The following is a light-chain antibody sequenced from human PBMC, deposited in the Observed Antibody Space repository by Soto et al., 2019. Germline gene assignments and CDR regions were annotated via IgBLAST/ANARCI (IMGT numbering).Light chain of an antibody. Sequence: QSVLTQPPSASGAPGQRVTISCTGSSSNIGAGYGVHWYQHLPGTAPKLLIYGNNNRPSGVPDRFSASKSGPSASLASTGLQADDEADYHCQSYDSSLSAPYVFGTGTKVTVL. CDR3: QSYDSSLSAPYV. CDR1: SSNIGAGYG. V-gene: IGLV1-40*01. J-gene: IGLJ1*01. CDR2: GNN.